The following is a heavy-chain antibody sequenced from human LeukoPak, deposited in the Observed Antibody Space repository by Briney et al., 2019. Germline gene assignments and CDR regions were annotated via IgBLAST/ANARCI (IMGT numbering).Heavy chain of an antibody. Sequence: SETLSLTCTVSGGSISSSSYYWGWIRQPPGKGLEWIGSIYYSGSTYYNPSLKSRVTISVDTSKNQFSLKLTSVTAADTAVYYCARGDGGTFDIWGQGTMVTVSS. J-gene: IGHJ3*02. CDR1: GGSISSSSYY. D-gene: IGHD4-23*01. CDR3: ARGDGGTFDI. V-gene: IGHV4-39*07. CDR2: IYYSGST.